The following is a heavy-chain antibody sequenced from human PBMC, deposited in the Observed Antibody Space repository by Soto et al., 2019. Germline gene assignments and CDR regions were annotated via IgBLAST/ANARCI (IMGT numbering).Heavy chain of an antibody. Sequence: PGGSLRLSCAASVFTFSNAWMSWVRQAPGKGLEWVGRIKSKTDGGTTDYAAPVKGRFTISRDDSKNTLYLQMNSLKTEDTAVYYCTTGDIVVVPAAILVDYWGQGTLVTVSS. CDR2: IKSKTDGGTT. V-gene: IGHV3-15*01. CDR3: TTGDIVVVPAAILVDY. D-gene: IGHD2-2*01. CDR1: VFTFSNAW. J-gene: IGHJ4*02.